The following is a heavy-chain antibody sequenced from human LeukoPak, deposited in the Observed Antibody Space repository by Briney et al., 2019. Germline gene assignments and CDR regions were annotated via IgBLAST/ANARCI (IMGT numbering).Heavy chain of an antibody. J-gene: IGHJ4*02. CDR2: ICAGGGST. CDR1: GFTFSSYA. V-gene: IGHV3-23*01. CDR3: AKAGGCTNYFDY. Sequence: GGSLRLSCAASGFTFSSYAMICPRPAPGKGREWGSAICAGGGSTYYADHVTGRFTSSRVNYQDLLYLQLNSLSAEDTAVYYCAKAGGCTNYFDYWGQGTLVTVSS. D-gene: IGHD6-19*01.